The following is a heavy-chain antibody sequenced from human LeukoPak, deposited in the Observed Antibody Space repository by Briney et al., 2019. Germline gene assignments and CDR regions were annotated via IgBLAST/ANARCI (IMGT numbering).Heavy chain of an antibody. CDR3: ARDATEVTRLDY. Sequence: GGSLRLSCAASGFTFSSYAMHWVRQAPGKGLEWVAVISYDGSNKYYADSVKGRFTISRDNSKNTLYLQMNSLRAEDTAVYYCARDATEVTRLDYWGQGILVTVSS. D-gene: IGHD5-18*01. CDR2: ISYDGSNK. CDR1: GFTFSSYA. J-gene: IGHJ4*02. V-gene: IGHV3-30*04.